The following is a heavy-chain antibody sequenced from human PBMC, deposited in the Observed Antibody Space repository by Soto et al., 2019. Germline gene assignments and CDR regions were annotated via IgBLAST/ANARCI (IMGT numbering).Heavy chain of an antibody. Sequence: ASVKVSCKASGYTFTSYDINWVRQATGQGLEWMGWMNTNSGNTGYAQKFQGRVTMTRNTSISTAYMELSSLRSEDTAVYYCARAVRVVPAASYYYYYMDVWGKGTTVTVSS. CDR3: ARAVRVVPAASYYYYYMDV. CDR1: GYTFTSYD. J-gene: IGHJ6*03. D-gene: IGHD2-2*01. CDR2: MNTNSGNT. V-gene: IGHV1-8*01.